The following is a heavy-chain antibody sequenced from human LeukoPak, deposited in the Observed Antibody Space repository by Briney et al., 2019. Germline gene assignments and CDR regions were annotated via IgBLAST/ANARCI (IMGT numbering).Heavy chain of an antibody. J-gene: IGHJ2*01. CDR1: GYSISTGYD. V-gene: IGHV4-38-2*02. CDR3: ARSAITMVRGLILRGWYFDL. CDR2: FYHGGST. Sequence: PSETLSLTCTVSGYSISTGYDWDWIRQPPGKGLEWIGTFYHGGSTYYNPSLKSRVTMSVDTSKNQFSLRLSSVTAADPAMYYCARSAITMVRGLILRGWYFDLWGRGTLVTVSS. D-gene: IGHD3-10*01.